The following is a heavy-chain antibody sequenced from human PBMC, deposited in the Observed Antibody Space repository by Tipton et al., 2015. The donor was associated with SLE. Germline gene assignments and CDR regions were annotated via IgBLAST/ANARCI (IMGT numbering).Heavy chain of an antibody. CDR1: GGSISGSNYY. D-gene: IGHD2-15*01. CDR2: ITNNGNT. V-gene: IGHV4-39*02. Sequence: PGLVKPSETLSLTCTVSGGSISGSNYYWDWIRQPPGKGPEWIGRITNNGNTYYIPSLQSRVTMSVDTSKNHFSLKLSSVTAADTAVYYCAGAWQGYCSGGTCYVLDYWGQGTLVTVSS. CDR3: AGAWQGYCSGGTCYVLDY. J-gene: IGHJ4*02.